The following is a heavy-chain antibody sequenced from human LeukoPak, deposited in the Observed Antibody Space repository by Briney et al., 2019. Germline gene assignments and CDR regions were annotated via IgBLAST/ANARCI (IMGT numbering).Heavy chain of an antibody. CDR2: IRSKANSYAT. D-gene: IGHD2-15*01. Sequence: GGSLRLSCAASGFTFSGSAMHWVRQASGKGLEWVGRIRSKANSYATAYAASVKGRFTISRDDSKNTEYLQMNSLKTEDTAVYYCTRRDCSGGSCYLDYWGQGTLVTVSS. CDR1: GFTFSGSA. J-gene: IGHJ4*02. V-gene: IGHV3-73*01. CDR3: TRRDCSGGSCYLDY.